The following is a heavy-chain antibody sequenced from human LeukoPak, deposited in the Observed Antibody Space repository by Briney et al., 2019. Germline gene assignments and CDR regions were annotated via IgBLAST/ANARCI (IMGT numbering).Heavy chain of an antibody. CDR1: GGTFSSYA. D-gene: IGHD3-22*01. CDR2: IIPIFGTA. V-gene: IGHV1-69*05. CDR3: ARDPTVYYDHFRGSGYFDY. J-gene: IGHJ4*02. Sequence: SVKVSCKASGGTFSSYAISWVRQAPGQGLEWMGGIIPIFGTANYAQKFQGRVTITTDESTSTAYMELSSLRSEDTAVYYCARDPTVYYDHFRGSGYFDYWGQGTLATVSS.